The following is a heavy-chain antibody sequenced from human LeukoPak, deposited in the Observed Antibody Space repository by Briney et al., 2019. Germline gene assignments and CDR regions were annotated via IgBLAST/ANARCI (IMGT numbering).Heavy chain of an antibody. CDR1: GYTFTSYY. V-gene: IGHV1-46*01. CDR2: INPSGGST. J-gene: IGHJ5*02. Sequence: ASVKVSCKASGYTFTSYYMHWVRRAPGQGLEWMGIINPSGGSTSYAQKFQGRVTMTRDTSTSTVYMELSSLRSEDTAVYYCARGLYGSGSYSWFDPWGQGTLVTVSS. CDR3: ARGLYGSGSYSWFDP. D-gene: IGHD3-10*01.